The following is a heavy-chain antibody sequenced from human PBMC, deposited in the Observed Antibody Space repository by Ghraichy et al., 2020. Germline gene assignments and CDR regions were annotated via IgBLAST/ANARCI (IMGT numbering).Heavy chain of an antibody. D-gene: IGHD4-17*01. Sequence: GGSLRLTCAASGFTFSIYSMNWVRQAPGKGLEWVSYISSSSSTIYYADSVKGRFTISRDNAKNSLYLQMSSLRDEDTAVYYCARDLYGDYVFDYWGQGTLVTVSS. CDR2: ISSSSSTI. V-gene: IGHV3-48*02. CDR3: ARDLYGDYVFDY. CDR1: GFTFSIYS. J-gene: IGHJ4*02.